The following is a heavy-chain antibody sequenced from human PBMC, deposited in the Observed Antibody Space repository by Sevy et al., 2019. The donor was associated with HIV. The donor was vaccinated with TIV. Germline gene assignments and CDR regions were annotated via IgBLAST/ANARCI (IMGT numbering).Heavy chain of an antibody. CDR2: IIPIFGTA. Sequence: GASVKVSCKASGGTFSSYAISWVRQAPGQGLEWMGGIIPIFGTANYAQKFQGRVTITADRSTSTAYMELSSLRSEDTAVYYCARRGVAAAGDWVRGTFDYWGQGTLVTVSS. J-gene: IGHJ4*02. CDR1: GGTFSSYA. CDR3: ARRGVAAAGDWVRGTFDY. D-gene: IGHD6-13*01. V-gene: IGHV1-69*06.